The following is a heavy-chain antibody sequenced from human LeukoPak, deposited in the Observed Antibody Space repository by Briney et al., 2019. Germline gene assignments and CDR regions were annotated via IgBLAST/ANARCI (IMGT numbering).Heavy chain of an antibody. CDR3: AKRSDNWNDYYFDY. V-gene: IGHV3-23*01. D-gene: IGHD1-1*01. Sequence: GSLRLSCAASGFTFSSYAMSWVRQAPRKGLEWVSTISGSGVSTYYADSVKGRFTISRDNSKNTLYLQMNSLRAEDTAVYYCAKRSDNWNDYYFDYWGQGTLVTVSS. CDR1: GFTFSSYA. CDR2: ISGSGVST. J-gene: IGHJ4*02.